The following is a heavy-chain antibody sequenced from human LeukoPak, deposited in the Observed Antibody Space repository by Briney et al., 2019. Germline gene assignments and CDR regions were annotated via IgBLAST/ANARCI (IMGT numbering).Heavy chain of an antibody. Sequence: GGSLRLSCTASGFTFSDYGMHWVRQPPGKGLEWVAIIWYDGTNKNYADSVKGRFTISRDNSKNTLYLQMNSLRAEDTAVYYCARGVDYYENSGTIDYWGQGTLVTVSS. CDR1: GFTFSDYG. V-gene: IGHV3-33*01. CDR3: ARGVDYYENSGTIDY. D-gene: IGHD3-22*01. J-gene: IGHJ4*02. CDR2: IWYDGTNK.